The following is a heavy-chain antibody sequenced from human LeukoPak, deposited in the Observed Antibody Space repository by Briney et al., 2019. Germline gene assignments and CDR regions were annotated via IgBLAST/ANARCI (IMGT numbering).Heavy chain of an antibody. CDR3: ARQPWRLGYYYYGMDV. V-gene: IGHV3-66*04. CDR2: IYSGGST. Sequence: PGGSLRLSCAASGFTFSSNYMSWVRQAPGKGLEWVSVIYSGGSTYYADSVKGRFTISRDNSKNTLYLQMNSLRAEDTAVYYCARQPWRLGYYYYGMDVWGQGTTVTVSS. D-gene: IGHD3-16*01. J-gene: IGHJ6*02. CDR1: GFTFSSNY.